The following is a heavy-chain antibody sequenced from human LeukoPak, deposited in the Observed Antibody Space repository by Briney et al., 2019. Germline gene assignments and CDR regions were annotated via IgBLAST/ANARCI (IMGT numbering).Heavy chain of an antibody. CDR2: ITGGGT. D-gene: IGHD1-26*01. J-gene: IGHJ6*03. CDR1: GFSFSTYA. Sequence: GGSLRLSCAASGFSFSTYAMSWGRQAPGKGLEWVSTITGGGTYDADSVRGRFTISRDNSKNTLFLQMNSLRAEDTAVYSCAKDLSGRSYSYYYMDVWGRGTTVTVSS. CDR3: AKDLSGRSYSYYYMDV. V-gene: IGHV3-23*01.